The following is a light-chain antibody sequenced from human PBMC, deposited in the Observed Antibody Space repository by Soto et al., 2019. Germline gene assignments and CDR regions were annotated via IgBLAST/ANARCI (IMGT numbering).Light chain of an antibody. CDR2: EVT. CDR1: SSDIGGYNF. Sequence: QSALTQPPSASGSPGQSVAISCTGTSSDIGGYNFVSWYQQHPGKAPKLMIYEVTKRPSGVPDRFSGSKSGNTATLIVSGRQAADEADYYSSSHRGSNNPLVFGTGTKVTVL. V-gene: IGLV2-8*01. J-gene: IGLJ1*01. CDR3: SSHRGSNNPLV.